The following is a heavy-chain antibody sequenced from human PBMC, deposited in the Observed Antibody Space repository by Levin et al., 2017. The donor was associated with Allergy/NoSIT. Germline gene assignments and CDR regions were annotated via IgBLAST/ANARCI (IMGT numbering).Heavy chain of an antibody. CDR1: GGSISSYY. V-gene: IGHV4-59*08. CDR3: ARRTTGTTGIDY. D-gene: IGHD1-1*01. Sequence: SETLSLTCTVSGGSISSYYWSWIRQPPGKGLEWIGYIYYSGSTIYNPSLKSRVTISVDTSKNQFSLKLSSVTAADTAVYYCARRTTGTTGIDYWGQGTLVTVSS. CDR2: IYYSGST. J-gene: IGHJ4*02.